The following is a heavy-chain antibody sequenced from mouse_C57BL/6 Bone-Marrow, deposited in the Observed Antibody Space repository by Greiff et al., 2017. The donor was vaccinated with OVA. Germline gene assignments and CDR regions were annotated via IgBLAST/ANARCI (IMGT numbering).Heavy chain of an antibody. CDR2: IDPENGDT. CDR3: TTSITTVPFYWYFDV. V-gene: IGHV14-4*01. D-gene: IGHD1-1*01. CDR1: GFNIKDDY. Sequence: VQLKQSGAELVRPGASVKLSCTASGFNIKDDYMHWVKQRPEQGLEWIGWIDPENGDTEYASKFQGKATITADTSSNTAYLQLSSLTSEDTAVYYCTTSITTVPFYWYFDVWGTGTTVTVSS. J-gene: IGHJ1*03.